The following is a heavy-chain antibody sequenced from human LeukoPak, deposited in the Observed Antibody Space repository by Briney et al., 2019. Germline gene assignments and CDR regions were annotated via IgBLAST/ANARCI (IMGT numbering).Heavy chain of an antibody. D-gene: IGHD3-10*01. CDR2: MNPNSGNT. CDR3: ARVSVGTMVRGVIYFDY. CDR1: GYTFTSYD. J-gene: IGHJ4*02. Sequence: ASVKVSCKASGYTFTSYDINWVRQATGQGLEWMGWMNPNSGNTGYAQKFQGRVTITRNTSISTAYMELSSLRSEDTAVYYCARVSVGTMVRGVIYFDYWGQGTLVTVSS. V-gene: IGHV1-8*03.